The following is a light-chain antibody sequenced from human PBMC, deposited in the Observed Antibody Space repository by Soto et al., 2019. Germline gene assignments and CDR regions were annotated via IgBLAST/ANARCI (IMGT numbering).Light chain of an antibody. Sequence: QSVLTQPASVSGSPGQSITISCTGTTTDLGTSNLVSWYQQHPGKAPKLIIYEGTKRPSGLSNRFSASKSGNTASLTISGLQADDEADYYCSSYADTSTVFGGGTKLTVL. V-gene: IGLV2-23*01. CDR3: SSYADTSTV. J-gene: IGLJ2*01. CDR1: TTDLGTSNL. CDR2: EGT.